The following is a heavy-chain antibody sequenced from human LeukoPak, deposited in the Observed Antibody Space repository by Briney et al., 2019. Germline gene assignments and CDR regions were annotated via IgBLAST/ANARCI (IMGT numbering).Heavy chain of an antibody. CDR1: GSNFESNW. J-gene: IGHJ4*02. CDR3: AGSLGPLTEY. CDR2: INSGGSGT. D-gene: IGHD7-27*01. V-gene: IGHV3-74*01. Sequence: GGSLSSSCAASGSNFESNWWNWVGKIPGRGLVWVSRINSGGSGTSYADSVEGRFTISRDNAKNTLYLQMNSLRAEDTAVYYCAGSLGPLTEYWGQGTLVTVSS.